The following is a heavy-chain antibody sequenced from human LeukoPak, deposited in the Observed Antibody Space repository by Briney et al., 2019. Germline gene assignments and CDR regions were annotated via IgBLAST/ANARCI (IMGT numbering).Heavy chain of an antibody. V-gene: IGHV1-69*13. CDR2: IIPIFGTA. CDR1: GGTFSSYA. D-gene: IGHD3-22*01. Sequence: SVKVSCKASGGTFSSYAISWVRQAPGQGLEWMGGIIPIFGTANYAQKFQGRVTITADESTSTAHMELSSLRSEDTAVYYCARDDYDSRGGAFDIWGQGTMVTVSS. CDR3: ARDDYDSRGGAFDI. J-gene: IGHJ3*02.